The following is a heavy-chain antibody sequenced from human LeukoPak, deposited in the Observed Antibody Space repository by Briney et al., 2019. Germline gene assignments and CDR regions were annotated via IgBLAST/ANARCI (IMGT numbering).Heavy chain of an antibody. D-gene: IGHD5-12*01. V-gene: IGHV3-23*01. Sequence: GGSLRLSRAASGLTFSSYALSWVRQAPGKGLEWVSTISGGGSDTFYADSVEGRFTVSRDNSKDTLYLQMNTLRAEDTGVYFCAKDGGYDRGGFDCWGQGTLVTVSS. CDR1: GLTFSSYA. J-gene: IGHJ4*02. CDR2: ISGGGSDT. CDR3: AKDGGYDRGGFDC.